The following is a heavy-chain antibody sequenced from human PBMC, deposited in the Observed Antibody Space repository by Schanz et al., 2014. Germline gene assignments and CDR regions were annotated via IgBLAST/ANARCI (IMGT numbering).Heavy chain of an antibody. Sequence: QVQLQESGPGLVKPSETLSLTCTVSGDSISSSYWSWIRQPPGKGLEWIGHIYYSGSTNYNPSLRDGSPRSVDPSRKQSPRRWSLGTAADTAVYYCARHGKYSSSWFDIWGQGALVIVSS. D-gene: IGHD6-13*01. CDR2: IYYSGST. CDR3: ARHGKYSSSWFDI. J-gene: IGHJ5*02. CDR1: GDSISSSY. V-gene: IGHV4-59*08.